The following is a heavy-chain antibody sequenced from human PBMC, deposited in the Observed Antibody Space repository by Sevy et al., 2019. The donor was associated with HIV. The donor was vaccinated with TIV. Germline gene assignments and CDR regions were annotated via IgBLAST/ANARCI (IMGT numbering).Heavy chain of an antibody. D-gene: IGHD2-2*01. Sequence: GSVKVSRKASGYTFTTYNIVWVRQAPGQGLEWLAWMSPYNGNKNYAQRVQGRVTMTTDTFTDTAFLELRSLKFDDTAVYYCARGSSSWYDYWGQGTLVTVSS. CDR3: ARGSSSWYDY. CDR2: MSPYNGNK. V-gene: IGHV1-18*01. CDR1: GYTFTTYN. J-gene: IGHJ4*02.